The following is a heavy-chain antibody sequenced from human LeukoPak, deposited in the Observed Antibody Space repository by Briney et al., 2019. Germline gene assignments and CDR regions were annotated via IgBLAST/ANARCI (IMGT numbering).Heavy chain of an antibody. CDR3: ARATLDI. V-gene: IGHV3-53*01. CDR2: IYSDGST. J-gene: IGHJ4*02. CDR1: GFSVISTY. Sequence: GGSLRLSCAASGFSVISTYISWVRQAPGKGLEWVSVIYSDGSTKYADSVKAQFTISRDNSKNTVYLQMNSLRVEDTAVYYCARATLDIWGQGTLVSVSS.